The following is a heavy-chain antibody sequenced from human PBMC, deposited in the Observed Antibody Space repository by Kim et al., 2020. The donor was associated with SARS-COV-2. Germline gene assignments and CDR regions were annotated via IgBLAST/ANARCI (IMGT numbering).Heavy chain of an antibody. Sequence: GGSLRLSCAASGFTFSSYGMHWVRQAPGKGLEWVAVISYDGSNKYYADSVKGRFTISRDNSKNTLYLQMNSLRAEDTAVYYCAKDLWRGYSSSGRRGGFDYWGQGTLVTVSS. D-gene: IGHD6-6*01. V-gene: IGHV3-30*18. J-gene: IGHJ4*02. CDR1: GFTFSSYG. CDR3: AKDLWRGYSSSGRRGGFDY. CDR2: ISYDGSNK.